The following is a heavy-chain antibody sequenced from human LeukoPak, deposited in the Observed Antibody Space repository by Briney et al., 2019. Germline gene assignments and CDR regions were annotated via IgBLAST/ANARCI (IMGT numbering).Heavy chain of an antibody. CDR2: IYYSGST. CDR1: GGSISSYY. J-gene: IGHJ3*02. D-gene: IGHD1-26*01. Sequence: PSETLSLTCTVSGGSISSYYWSWIRQPPGKGLEWIGYIYYSGSTNYNPSFKSRVTISVDTSKNQFSLKLSSVTAADTAVYYCARDGGSYPYDAFDIWGQGTMVTVSS. CDR3: ARDGGSYPYDAFDI. V-gene: IGHV4-59*01.